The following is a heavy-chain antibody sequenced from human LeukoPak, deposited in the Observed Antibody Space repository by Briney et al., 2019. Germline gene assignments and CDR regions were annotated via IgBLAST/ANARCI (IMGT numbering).Heavy chain of an antibody. J-gene: IGHJ3*02. V-gene: IGHV4-59*01. Sequence: SETLSLTCTVSGGSMSSDHWNWIRQPPGKGLEWIGCIYYSGSTYYNPSLTSRVTISVDMSKSQFSLRLTSVTAADTAVYYCARKNDFDIWGQGTLVTVYS. D-gene: IGHD2/OR15-2a*01. CDR3: ARKNDFDI. CDR2: IYYSGST. CDR1: GGSMSSDH.